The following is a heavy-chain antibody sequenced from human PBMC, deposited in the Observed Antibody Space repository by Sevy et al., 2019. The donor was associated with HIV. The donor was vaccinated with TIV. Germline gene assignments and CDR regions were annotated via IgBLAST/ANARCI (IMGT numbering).Heavy chain of an antibody. CDR2: ISSSSSTI. Sequence: GGSLRLSCAASGFTFSSYSMNWVRQAPGKGLEWVSYISSSSSTIYYADSVKGGFTISRDNAKNSLYLQMNSLRDEDTAVYYCARDVLYCSGGSCPGRWGQGTLVTVSS. J-gene: IGHJ4*02. CDR1: GFTFSSYS. V-gene: IGHV3-48*02. D-gene: IGHD2-15*01. CDR3: ARDVLYCSGGSCPGR.